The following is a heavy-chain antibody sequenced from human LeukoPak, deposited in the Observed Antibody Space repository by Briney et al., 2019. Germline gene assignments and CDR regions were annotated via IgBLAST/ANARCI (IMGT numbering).Heavy chain of an antibody. Sequence: PSETLSLTCTVSGGSISSSSYYWGWIRQPPGKGLEWIGSIYYSGSTYYNPSLKSRVTISVDTSKNQFSLKLSSVTAADTAVYYCARLFSLDIWGQGTMVTVSS. V-gene: IGHV4-39*01. CDR2: IYYSGST. J-gene: IGHJ3*02. CDR1: GGSISSSSYY. D-gene: IGHD3-3*01. CDR3: ARLFSLDI.